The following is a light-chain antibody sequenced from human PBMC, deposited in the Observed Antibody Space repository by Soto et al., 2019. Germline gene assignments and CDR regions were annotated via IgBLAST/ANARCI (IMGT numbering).Light chain of an antibody. V-gene: IGKV1-5*03. CDR3: QQYNSYPFT. CDR1: QSISSW. CDR2: KAS. Sequence: DIQMTQSPSTLSASVGDRVTITCRASQSISSWLAWYQQKPGKPPKHLIYKASSLESGVQSRFSGSGSGKELILTISSLPADDFATYYCQQYNSYPFTFGGGTKVEIK. J-gene: IGKJ4*01.